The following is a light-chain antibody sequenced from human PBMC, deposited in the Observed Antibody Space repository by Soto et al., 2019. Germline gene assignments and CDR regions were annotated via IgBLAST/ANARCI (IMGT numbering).Light chain of an antibody. CDR3: HQRQSWPRT. J-gene: IGKJ1*01. CDR1: QYINTR. Sequence: EIVMTQSPATLSVSPGESATLSCRASQYINTRLAWYQHRPGQAPRLLIYQTSLRAAGIPARFSASGSGTDFTLTISDVQPEDFALYYCHQRQSWPRTFGQGTKVDIK. V-gene: IGKV3D-15*03. CDR2: QTS.